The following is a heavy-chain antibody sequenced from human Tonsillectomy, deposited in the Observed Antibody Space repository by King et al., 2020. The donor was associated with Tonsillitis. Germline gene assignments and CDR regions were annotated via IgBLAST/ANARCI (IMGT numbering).Heavy chain of an antibody. Sequence: VQLVESGGGLVQPGGSLRLSCAASGFTFSTYAMSWVRQAPGKGLEWVSIIYIGGTSTYYADSVKGRFSISRDDSKNTLYLQMNSLRAEDTALYYCENRGFRGGGDFDYWGQGTLVTVSS. J-gene: IGHJ4*02. V-gene: IGHV3-23*03. CDR3: ENRGFRGGGDFDY. CDR1: GFTFSTYA. D-gene: IGHD3-10*01. CDR2: IYIGGTST.